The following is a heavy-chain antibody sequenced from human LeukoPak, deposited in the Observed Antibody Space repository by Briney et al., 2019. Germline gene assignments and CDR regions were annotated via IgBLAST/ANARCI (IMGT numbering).Heavy chain of an antibody. CDR2: ISATSSYI. V-gene: IGHV3-21*01. CDR1: GFTFSSYS. J-gene: IGHJ4*02. D-gene: IGHD3-22*01. Sequence: GGSLRLSCAASGFTFSSYSMNWVRQTPGKGLEWVSSISATSSYIYYADSARGRFTISRDNAKNSLYLQMNSLRAEDTAVYYCAREYYDSSGYPHFDYWGQGTLVTVSS. CDR3: AREYYDSSGYPHFDY.